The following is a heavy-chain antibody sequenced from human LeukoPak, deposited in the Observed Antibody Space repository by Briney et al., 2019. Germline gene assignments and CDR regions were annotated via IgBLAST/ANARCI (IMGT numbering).Heavy chain of an antibody. CDR1: GFTFSDHY. D-gene: IGHD3-10*01. CDR2: ISTGDTAI. J-gene: IGHJ4*02. V-gene: IGHV3-11*01. CDR3: ARAHNYFGSRHPYYFDS. Sequence: GGSLRLSCAASGFTFSDHYMSWIRQAPGKGLEWISYISTGDTAIFYADSVKGRFTISRDNAKDSLYLQMSSLRAEDTAVYYCARAHNYFGSRHPYYFDSWGQGTLVTVSS.